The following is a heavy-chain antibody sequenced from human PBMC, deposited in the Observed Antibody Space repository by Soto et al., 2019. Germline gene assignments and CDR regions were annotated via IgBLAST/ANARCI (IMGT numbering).Heavy chain of an antibody. CDR1: GDSVTSHY. CDR3: ARDRGLLRPYYYYYYMDV. CDR2: MHYTGIS. D-gene: IGHD3-3*01. Sequence: SETLSLTCSFSGDSVTSHYLTWIRQSPEKGLEWIGYMHYTGISHYNPSLKSRVTISVDTSKNQFSLKLSSVTAADTAVYYCARDRGLLRPYYYYYYMDVWGKGTTVTVSS. V-gene: IGHV4-59*02. J-gene: IGHJ6*03.